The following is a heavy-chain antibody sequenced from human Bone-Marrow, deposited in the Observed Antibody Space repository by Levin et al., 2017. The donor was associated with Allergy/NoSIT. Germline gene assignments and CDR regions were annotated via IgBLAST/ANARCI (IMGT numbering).Heavy chain of an antibody. D-gene: IGHD1-26*01. J-gene: IGHJ4*02. Sequence: GESLKISCSASGFTFSTYVVSWVRQAPGQGLEWVSSISGAGDVTDYADAVKGRFTISRDNSKNTLYLQMNSLRAEDTAVYYCAKKVGGTYPFDYWGQGTLVTVSS. CDR2: ISGAGDVT. V-gene: IGHV3-23*01. CDR1: GFTFSTYV. CDR3: AKKVGGTYPFDY.